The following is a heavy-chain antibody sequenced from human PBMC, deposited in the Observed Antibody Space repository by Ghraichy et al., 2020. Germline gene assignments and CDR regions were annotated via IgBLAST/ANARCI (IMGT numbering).Heavy chain of an antibody. CDR1: GFSFSLYG. J-gene: IGHJ4*02. Sequence: GGSLRLSCVASGFSFSLYGMHWVRQAPGKGLEWVALIRSDGINTYYADSVRGRFTISRDNSENTVYLQMNSLRGDDTAVYYCARDLKDGFNQDYWGQGTLVTVSS. CDR2: IRSDGINT. V-gene: IGHV3-33*01. CDR3: ARDLKDGFNQDY. D-gene: IGHD5-24*01.